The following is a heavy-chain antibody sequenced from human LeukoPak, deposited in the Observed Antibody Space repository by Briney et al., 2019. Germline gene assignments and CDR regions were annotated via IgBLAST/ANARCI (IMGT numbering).Heavy chain of an antibody. CDR1: GGSFSGYS. CDR2: INHCGST. Sequence: SETLSLTCAVNGGSFSGYSWSWIRQPPGKGLEWIEEINHCGSTNYNPSLKSRVTISVDTSKKQLSLELSSMTAADTAVYYCARGYCSSTSCYGAAFDIWGQGTMVTVSS. V-gene: IGHV4-34*01. J-gene: IGHJ3*02. CDR3: ARGYCSSTSCYGAAFDI. D-gene: IGHD2-2*01.